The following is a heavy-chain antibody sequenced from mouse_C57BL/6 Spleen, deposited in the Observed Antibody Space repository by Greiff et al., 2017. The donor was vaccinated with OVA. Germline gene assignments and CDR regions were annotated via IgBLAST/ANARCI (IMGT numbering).Heavy chain of an antibody. J-gene: IGHJ2*01. D-gene: IGHD3-1*01. Sequence: QVQLQQPGAELVMPGASVKLSCKASGYTFTSYWMHWVKQRPGQGLEWIGEIDPSDSYTNYNQKFKGKSTLTVDKSSSTAYMQLSSLTSEDSAVYYCARSGRGGYFVYWGQGTTLTVSS. V-gene: IGHV1-69*01. CDR3: ARSGRGGYFVY. CDR1: GYTFTSYW. CDR2: IDPSDSYT.